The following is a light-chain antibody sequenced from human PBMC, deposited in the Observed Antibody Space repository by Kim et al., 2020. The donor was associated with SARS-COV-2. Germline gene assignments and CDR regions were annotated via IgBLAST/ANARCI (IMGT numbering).Light chain of an antibody. V-gene: IGLV2-23*01. CDR2: EGS. CDR3: CSYAGSSTHGV. CDR1: SSYVGSYNL. J-gene: IGLJ2*01. Sequence: QSITISCTGTSSYVGSYNLVSWYQQHPGTAPKLMIYEGSKRPSGVSNRFSGSKSGNTASLTISGLQAEDEADYYCCSYAGSSTHGVFGGGTKLTVL.